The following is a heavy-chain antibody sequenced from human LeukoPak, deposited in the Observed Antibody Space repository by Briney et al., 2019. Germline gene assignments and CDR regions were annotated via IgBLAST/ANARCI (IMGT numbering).Heavy chain of an antibody. CDR3: VRHYQPPQDSRAAKPTGYYYYYMDV. V-gene: IGHV5-51*01. J-gene: IGHJ6*03. Sequence: RGESLKISCQGSGYTFPIYWIGWVRQTPGKGLEWMGIIYPSDSHTIYSPSFQGQVTVSADKSISTAYLQWSSLKASDTAIYYCVRHYQPPQDSRAAKPTGYYYYYMDVWGTGTTVIVSS. CDR2: IYPSDSHT. CDR1: GYTFPIYW. D-gene: IGHD6-25*01.